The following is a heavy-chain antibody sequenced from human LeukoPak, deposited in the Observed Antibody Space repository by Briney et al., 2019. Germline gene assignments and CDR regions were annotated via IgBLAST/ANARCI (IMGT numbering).Heavy chain of an antibody. V-gene: IGHV4-39*01. J-gene: IGHJ3*02. D-gene: IGHD3-22*01. CDR1: GGSVSSGSYY. Sequence: TPSETLSLTCTVSGGSVSSGSYYWSWIRQPPGRGLEWIGYIYYSGSTYYNPSLKSRVTISVDTSKNQFSLKLSSVTAADTAVYYCARLKDSSGYYYGLGAFDIWGQGTMVTVSS. CDR2: IYYSGST. CDR3: ARLKDSSGYYYGLGAFDI.